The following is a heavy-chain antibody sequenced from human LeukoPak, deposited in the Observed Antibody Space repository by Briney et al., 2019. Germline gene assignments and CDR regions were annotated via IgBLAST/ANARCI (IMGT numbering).Heavy chain of an antibody. V-gene: IGHV3-23*01. Sequence: GGSLRLSCAASGFTFSSYGMHWVRQAPGEGLEWVSAISGSGGSAYYADSVKGRFTISRDNSKNTLYLQMNSLRAEDTAVYYCATLKQWLHDLGFDYWGQGALVTVSS. J-gene: IGHJ4*02. CDR2: ISGSGGSA. D-gene: IGHD6-19*01. CDR3: ATLKQWLHDLGFDY. CDR1: GFTFSSYG.